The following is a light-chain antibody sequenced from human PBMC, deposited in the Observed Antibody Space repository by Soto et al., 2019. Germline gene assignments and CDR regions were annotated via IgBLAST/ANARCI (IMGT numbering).Light chain of an antibody. CDR3: QQYYTTPLT. J-gene: IGKJ3*01. CDR2: WAS. CDR1: QSVFYSSSNKNY. V-gene: IGKV4-1*01. Sequence: DIVMTQSPDSLPVSLGERATINCKSSQSVFYSSSNKNYLAWYQQKPGQPPKLLIYWASTRESGVPDRFSGSGSGTDFTLTISSLQAEDVTVYYCQQYYTTPLTFGPRTKVDIK.